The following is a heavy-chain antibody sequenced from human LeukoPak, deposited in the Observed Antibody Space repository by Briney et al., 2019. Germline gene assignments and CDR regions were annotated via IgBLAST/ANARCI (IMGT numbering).Heavy chain of an antibody. CDR1: GGSFSGYY. CDR3: ARLEDYRGDPDYYFDY. CDR2: INHSGST. J-gene: IGHJ4*02. Sequence: SETLSLTCAVYGGSFSGYYWSWIRQPPGKGLEWIGEINHSGSTNYNPSLKSRVTISVDTSKNQFSLKLSSVTAADTAVYYCARLEDYRGDPDYYFDYWGQGTLVTVSS. V-gene: IGHV4-34*01. D-gene: IGHD1-1*01.